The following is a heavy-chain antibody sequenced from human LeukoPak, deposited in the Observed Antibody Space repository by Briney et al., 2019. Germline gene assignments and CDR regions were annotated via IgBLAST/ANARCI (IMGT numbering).Heavy chain of an antibody. V-gene: IGHV3-7*04. CDR2: INPDGSKT. D-gene: IGHD3-10*01. CDR3: VRAGYTYGFDY. CDR1: GFTFSTFW. Sequence: GGSLRLSCAPSGFTFSTFWMAWVRQTPGKGLDWVANINPDGSKTDYVDSVKGRFTISRDNAKNSLYLQMSSLRAEDTAVYYCVRAGYTYGFDYWGQGALVTVSS. J-gene: IGHJ4*02.